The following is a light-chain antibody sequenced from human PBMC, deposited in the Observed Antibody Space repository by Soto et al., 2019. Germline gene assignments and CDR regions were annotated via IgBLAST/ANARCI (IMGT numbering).Light chain of an antibody. V-gene: IGKV4-1*01. CDR3: QQYYTGIA. Sequence: VLTPSTDSLAVSLGERATINCKSSHIFLHSSNNENSVAWYQQKAGQRPKLLIYRASIRESGVPDRFSGSGSGTDFTLTISSLQAEDVAVYYCQQYYTGIAFGQGTRLEI. CDR2: RAS. J-gene: IGKJ5*01. CDR1: HIFLHSSNNENS.